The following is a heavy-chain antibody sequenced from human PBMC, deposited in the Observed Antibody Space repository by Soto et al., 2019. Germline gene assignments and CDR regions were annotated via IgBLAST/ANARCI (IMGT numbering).Heavy chain of an antibody. CDR3: ARDFIDDIWSGYTSKDYYGMDV. D-gene: IGHD3-3*01. Sequence: ASVKVSCKASGYTFTSYGINWVRQAPGQGXEWMGWISAYNGNTNYAQKLQGRVTMTTDTHTRSACIELSMMTSEYSAVHYCARDFIDDIWSGYTSKDYYGMDVWGQGTMVTVSS. V-gene: IGHV1-18*04. J-gene: IGHJ6*02. CDR2: ISAYNGNT. CDR1: GYTFTSYG.